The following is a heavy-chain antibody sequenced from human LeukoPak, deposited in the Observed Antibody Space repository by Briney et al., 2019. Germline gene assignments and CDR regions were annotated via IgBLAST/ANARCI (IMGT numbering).Heavy chain of an antibody. J-gene: IGHJ4*02. CDR3: ARERVDDILTEYYFDY. D-gene: IGHD3-9*01. V-gene: IGHV3-7*03. Sequence: PGGSLRLSCAASRFTFSNYWMAWVRQAPGKGLEWVANIKDDGSETYYVASVKGRFTISRDNAKDSLYLQMNSLRAEDTAVYYCARERVDDILTEYYFDYWGQGTLVTVSS. CDR1: RFTFSNYW. CDR2: IKDDGSET.